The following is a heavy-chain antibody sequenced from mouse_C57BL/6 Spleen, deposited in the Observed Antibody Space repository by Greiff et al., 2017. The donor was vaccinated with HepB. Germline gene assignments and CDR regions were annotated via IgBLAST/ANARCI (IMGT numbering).Heavy chain of an antibody. CDR1: GYTFTSYW. CDR2: IHPNSGST. V-gene: IGHV1-64*01. CDR3: ARRPYGNYGYFDY. D-gene: IGHD2-1*01. Sequence: VQLQQPGAELVKPGASVKLSCKASGYTFTSYWMHWVKQRPGQGLEWIGMIHPNSGSTNYNEKFKSKATLTVDKSSSTAYMQLSSLTSEDSAVYYWARRPYGNYGYFDYWGQGTTLTVSS. J-gene: IGHJ2*01.